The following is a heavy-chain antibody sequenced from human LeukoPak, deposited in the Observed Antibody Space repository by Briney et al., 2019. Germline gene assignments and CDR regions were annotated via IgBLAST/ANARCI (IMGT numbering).Heavy chain of an antibody. CDR1: GGSISSGSYY. Sequence: SQTLSLTCTVSGGSISSGSYYWSWIRQPAGKGLEWIGRIYTSGSTNYNPSLKSRVTISVDTPKNQFSLKLSSVTAADTAVYYCAGGSYPDWFDPWGQGTLVTVSS. D-gene: IGHD1-26*01. CDR2: IYTSGST. CDR3: AGGSYPDWFDP. J-gene: IGHJ5*02. V-gene: IGHV4-61*02.